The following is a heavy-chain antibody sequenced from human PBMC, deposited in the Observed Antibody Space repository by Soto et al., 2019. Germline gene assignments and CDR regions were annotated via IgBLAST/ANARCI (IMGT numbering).Heavy chain of an antibody. CDR2: IWYDGSNK. Sequence: PGGSLRLSCAASGFTFSSYGMHWVRQAPGKGLEWVAVIWYDGSNKYYAGSVKGRFTISRDNSKNTLYLQMNSLRAEDTAVYYCARVSQQLVRHYYYGMDVWGQGTTVTVSS. V-gene: IGHV3-33*01. CDR1: GFTFSSYG. D-gene: IGHD6-13*01. J-gene: IGHJ6*02. CDR3: ARVSQQLVRHYYYGMDV.